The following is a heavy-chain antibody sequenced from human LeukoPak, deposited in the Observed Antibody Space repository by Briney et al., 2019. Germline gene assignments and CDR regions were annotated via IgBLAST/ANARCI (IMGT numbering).Heavy chain of an antibody. J-gene: IGHJ4*02. Sequence: SETLSLTWAVYGGSFSGYYWSWIRQPPGKGLEWIGEINHSGSTNYNPSLKSRVTISVDTSKNQFSLKLSSATAADTAVYYCARGFRSINVRYPFDYWGQGTLVTVSS. D-gene: IGHD3-9*01. CDR3: ARGFRSINVRYPFDY. CDR2: INHSGST. V-gene: IGHV4-34*01. CDR1: GGSFSGYY.